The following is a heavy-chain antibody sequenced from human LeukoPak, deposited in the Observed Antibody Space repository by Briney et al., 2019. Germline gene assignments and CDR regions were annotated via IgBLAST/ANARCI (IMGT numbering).Heavy chain of an antibody. Sequence: SVEVSCKASGGTFSSYAISWVRQAPGHGLEWMGRIIPIFGTANYAQKFQGRVTITTDESTSTAHMELSSLRSEDTAVYYCARESLITFGGVIAPAFDYWGQGTLVTVSS. V-gene: IGHV1-69*05. CDR2: IIPIFGTA. CDR1: GGTFSSYA. CDR3: ARESLITFGGVIAPAFDY. D-gene: IGHD3-16*02. J-gene: IGHJ4*02.